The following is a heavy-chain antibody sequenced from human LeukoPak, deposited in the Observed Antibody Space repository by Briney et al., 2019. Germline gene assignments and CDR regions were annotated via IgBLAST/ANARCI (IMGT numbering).Heavy chain of an antibody. J-gene: IGHJ3*01. CDR2: INGRGTAT. Sequence: GGSLSFSFEGSGFTVRDYAMAWVLQPPGKGLEWVSAINGRGTATYYANALKGLSTISQNNTKNTLRLQINDLRPDDTALYYCVKDFGDFWCSYFCAFYVWGQGAWLTVS. CDR1: GFTVRDYA. CDR3: VKDFGDFWCSYFCAFYV. D-gene: IGHD3-3*01. V-gene: IGHV3-23*01.